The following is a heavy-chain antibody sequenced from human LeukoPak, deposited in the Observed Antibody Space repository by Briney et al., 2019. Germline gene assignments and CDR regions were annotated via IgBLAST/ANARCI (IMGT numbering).Heavy chain of an antibody. CDR1: GYIFTGWY. CDR3: ARDCQH. Sequence: GASVKVSYKASGYIFTGWYLHWVRQAPGPPLEGMGWINPTSGATTSALKSQGQVTMTTDTSLIPASMELTRLTSDDTAVFNCARDCQHGGQGTLVTVSS. J-gene: IGHJ1*01. CDR2: INPTSGAT. V-gene: IGHV1-2*02.